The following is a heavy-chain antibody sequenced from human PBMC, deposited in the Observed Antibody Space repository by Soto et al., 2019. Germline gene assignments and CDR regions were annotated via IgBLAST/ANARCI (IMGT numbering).Heavy chain of an antibody. CDR2: IKPTGGST. J-gene: IGHJ1*01. CDR1: GFMFSNYA. Sequence: EVQLLESGGGLVQPGGSLRLSCEASGFMFSNYALSWVRQAPGMGLEWVSSIKPTGGSTYYADSVKGRFTISRDNSKNTLYLHMDGLRADDMAIYFCVNNPLATTGGIEYFQHWGRGTLVTVSS. V-gene: IGHV3-23*01. D-gene: IGHD2-15*01. CDR3: VNNPLATTGGIEYFQH.